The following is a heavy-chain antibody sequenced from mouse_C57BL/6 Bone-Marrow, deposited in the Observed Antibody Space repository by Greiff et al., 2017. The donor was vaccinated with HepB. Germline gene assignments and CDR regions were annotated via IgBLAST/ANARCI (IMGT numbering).Heavy chain of an antibody. CDR1: GYTFTSYW. Sequence: VQLKQPGAELVKPGASVKLSCKASGYTFTSYWMQWVKQRPGQGLEWIGEIDPSDSYTNYNQKFKGKATLTVDTSSSTAYMQLSSLTSEDSAVYYCARWDYWGQGTTLKVSS. V-gene: IGHV1-50*01. J-gene: IGHJ2*01. CDR2: IDPSDSYT. CDR3: ARWDY.